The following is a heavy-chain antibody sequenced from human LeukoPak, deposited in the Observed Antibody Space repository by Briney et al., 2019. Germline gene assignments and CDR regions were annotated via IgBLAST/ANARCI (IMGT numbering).Heavy chain of an antibody. J-gene: IGHJ4*02. V-gene: IGHV1-69*04. D-gene: IGHD2-2*01. CDR1: GGTFSSYA. Sequence: SVKVSCKASGGTFSSYAISWVRQAPGQGLEWMGRIIPILGIANYAQKFQGRVTITADKSTSTAYMEQSSLRSEDTAVYYCARLYCSSTSCYLDYWGQGTLVTVSS. CDR3: ARLYCSSTSCYLDY. CDR2: IIPILGIA.